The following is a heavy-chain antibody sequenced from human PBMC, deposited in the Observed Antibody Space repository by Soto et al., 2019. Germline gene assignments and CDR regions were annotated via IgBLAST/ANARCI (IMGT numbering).Heavy chain of an antibody. CDR3: ARGAFRGVVVTAPDY. D-gene: IGHD3-22*01. V-gene: IGHV1-46*01. CDR1: GYTFTSYY. Sequence: ASVKVSCKASGYTFTSYYMHWVRQAPGQGLEWMGIINPSGGSTSYAQKFQGRVTMTRDTSTSTVYMELSSLRSEDTAVYYCARGAFRGVVVTAPDYWGQGTLVTVSS. CDR2: INPSGGST. J-gene: IGHJ4*02.